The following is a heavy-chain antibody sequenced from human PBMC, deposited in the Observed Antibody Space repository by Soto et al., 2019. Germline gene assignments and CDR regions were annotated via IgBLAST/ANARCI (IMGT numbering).Heavy chain of an antibody. J-gene: IGHJ4*02. CDR1: GITFSPPW. D-gene: IGHD6-19*01. Sequence: EVQLVESGGGLVQPGGSLRLSCAVSGITFSPPWMNWVRQTPGKGLGWVAIINQDGTEIIYVDSVKGRFTISRDNAKNSLYLQMNSLRAGDTAVYYCVGGYGWLPDFWGQGTLVTVSS. CDR3: VGGYGWLPDF. CDR2: INQDGTEI. V-gene: IGHV3-7*05.